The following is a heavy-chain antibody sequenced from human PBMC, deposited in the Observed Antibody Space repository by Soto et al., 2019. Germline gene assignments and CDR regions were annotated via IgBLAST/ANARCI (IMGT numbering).Heavy chain of an antibody. CDR2: INPAGGTT. CDR1: GYSFTSTY. Sequence: QVQLVQSGAEVKKPGASVRISCRASGYSFTSTYVHWVRQAPGQGPEWMGIINPAGGTTYYAQKFQGRITITSDTSTDTVFMDLNDLTSEATAVYLCALKVVTYYDNWGQGTLLTVSS. CDR3: ALKVVTYYDN. D-gene: IGHD2-21*02. V-gene: IGHV1-46*01. J-gene: IGHJ4*02.